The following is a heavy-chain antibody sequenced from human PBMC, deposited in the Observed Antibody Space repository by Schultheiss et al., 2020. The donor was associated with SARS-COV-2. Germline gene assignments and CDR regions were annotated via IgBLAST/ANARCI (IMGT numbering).Heavy chain of an antibody. CDR3: ATGSGGI. Sequence: SETLSLTCTVSGGSVSSGSYYWSWIRQPPGKGLEWIGEINHSGSTNYNPSLKSRVTISVDTSKNQFSLKLSSVTAADTAVYYCATGSGGIWGQGTMVTVSS. CDR1: GGSVSSGSYY. V-gene: IGHV4-39*07. J-gene: IGHJ3*02. CDR2: INHSGST. D-gene: IGHD3-10*01.